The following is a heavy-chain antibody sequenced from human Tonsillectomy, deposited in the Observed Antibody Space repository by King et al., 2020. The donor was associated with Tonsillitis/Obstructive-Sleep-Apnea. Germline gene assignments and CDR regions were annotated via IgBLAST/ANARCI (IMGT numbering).Heavy chain of an antibody. Sequence: VPLQESGPGLVKPSQTLSLTCTVSGGSISSGDYYWSWIRQHPGKGLEWIGYIHYSGSTYYNPSLKSRVTISVDTSKNQFSLKLSSVTAADTAVYYCARKRPTIAARPDYFYYMDVWGKGTTVTVSS. CDR3: ARKRPTIAARPDYFYYMDV. J-gene: IGHJ6*03. V-gene: IGHV4-31*03. CDR2: IHYSGST. CDR1: GGSISSGDYY. D-gene: IGHD6-6*01.